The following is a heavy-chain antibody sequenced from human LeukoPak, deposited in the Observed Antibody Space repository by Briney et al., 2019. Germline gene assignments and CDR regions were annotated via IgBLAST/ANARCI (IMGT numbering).Heavy chain of an antibody. CDR3: ARIFYGSGSYYPSYYYYYYMDV. D-gene: IGHD3-10*01. CDR2: IYYSGST. J-gene: IGHJ6*03. Sequence: TSETLSITCTVSGGSISSSSYYWGWIRQPPGKGLEWIGSIYYSGSTYYNPSLKSRVTISVDTSKNQFSLKLSSVTAADTAVYYCARIFYGSGSYYPSYYYYYYMDVWGKGTTVTVSS. CDR1: GGSISSSSYY. V-gene: IGHV4-39*01.